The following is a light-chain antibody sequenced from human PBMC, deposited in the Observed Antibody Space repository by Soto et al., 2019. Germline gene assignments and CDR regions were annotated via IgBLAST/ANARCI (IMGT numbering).Light chain of an antibody. V-gene: IGLV1-40*01. CDR3: QSYDSSLSVV. Sequence: QSVLTQPPSVSGAPGQRVTISCTWSSSNIGAGYDVHWYQQLPGTAPKLLIYGNSNRPSGVPDRFSGSKSGTSASLAITGLQAEDGADYYCQSYDSSLSVVFGGGTKLTVL. CDR1: SSNIGAGYD. CDR2: GNS. J-gene: IGLJ2*01.